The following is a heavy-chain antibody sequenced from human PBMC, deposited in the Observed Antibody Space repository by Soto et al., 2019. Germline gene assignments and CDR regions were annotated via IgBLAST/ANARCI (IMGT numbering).Heavy chain of an antibody. CDR1: GGSLIGYY. Sequence: SETLSLTCAVYGGSLIGYYWSWIRQPHKKGMEWIGEINHSGSTNYHPSLKSRVTISVDTSKNQSSLKLSSVTAADTAVYYCARSLAARAYYGMDVWGQGTTVTVSS. CDR3: ARSLAARAYYGMDV. D-gene: IGHD6-6*01. J-gene: IGHJ6*02. CDR2: INHSGST. V-gene: IGHV4-34*01.